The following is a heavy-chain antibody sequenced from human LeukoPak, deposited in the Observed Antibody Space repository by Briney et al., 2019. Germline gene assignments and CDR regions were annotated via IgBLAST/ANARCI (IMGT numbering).Heavy chain of an antibody. D-gene: IGHD5-12*01. J-gene: IGHJ4*02. V-gene: IGHV3-23*01. CDR3: AKGRCSGPGCDSFDY. CDR2: ISDDSSFT. Sequence: GGSLRLSCAASGLVFGKYAMAWVRQAPGKGLECVSIISDDSSFTYYIDSVKGRSTIFRDNSKNTLYLHMNSLKAEDTAVYYCAKGRCSGPGCDSFDYWGQGTLVTVSS. CDR1: GLVFGKYA.